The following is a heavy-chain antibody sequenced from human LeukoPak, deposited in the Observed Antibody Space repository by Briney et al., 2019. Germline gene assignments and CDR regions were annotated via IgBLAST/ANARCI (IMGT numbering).Heavy chain of an antibody. CDR1: GGPISSYY. CDR3: ARERKDDYNHYYYYNYMDV. CDR2: IYYCGST. V-gene: IGHV4-59*01. J-gene: IGHJ6*03. D-gene: IGHD5-24*01. Sequence: SDTLSLTRSVSGGPISSYYWICLPDPPGKALECIGYIYYCGSTNYNPPLKSRVTISVDTSKNQFSLKLSSVTAAETAVYYCARERKDDYNHYYYYNYMDVWGKGTTVTVSS.